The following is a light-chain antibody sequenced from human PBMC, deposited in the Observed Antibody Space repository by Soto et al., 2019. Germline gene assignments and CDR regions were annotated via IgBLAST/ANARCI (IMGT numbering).Light chain of an antibody. J-gene: IGLJ1*01. Sequence: QSVLTQPPSVSGAPGQRVTISCTGSSSNIGAGYDVHWYQRLPGTAPKVLIYGNNNRPSGVPDQFSGSKSGTSASLAITGLQAEDEADYYCQSYDSSLSVSYVFGTGTKVTVL. CDR2: GNN. V-gene: IGLV1-40*01. CDR1: SSNIGAGYD. CDR3: QSYDSSLSVSYV.